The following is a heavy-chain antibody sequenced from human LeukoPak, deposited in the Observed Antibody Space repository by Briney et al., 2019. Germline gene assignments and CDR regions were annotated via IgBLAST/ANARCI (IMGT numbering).Heavy chain of an antibody. CDR2: ISGSGGST. Sequence: GGSLRLSCAASGFTFSSYAMSWVRQAPGKGLEWVSAISGSGGSTYYADSVKGRFTISRDNSKNTLYPQMNSLRAEDTAVYYCAKVRGEYQLLRYFDYWGQGTLVTVSS. CDR3: AKVRGEYQLLRYFDY. D-gene: IGHD2-2*01. V-gene: IGHV3-23*01. CDR1: GFTFSSYA. J-gene: IGHJ4*02.